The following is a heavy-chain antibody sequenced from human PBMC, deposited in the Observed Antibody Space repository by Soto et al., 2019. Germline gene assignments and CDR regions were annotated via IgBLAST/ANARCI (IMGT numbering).Heavy chain of an antibody. D-gene: IGHD5-18*01. CDR1: GFSLSTSGVG. Sequence: SGPTLVNPTQTLTLTCTFSGFSLSTSGVGVGWIRQPPGKALEWLALIYWNDDKRYSPSLKSRLTITKDTSKNQVVLTMTNMDPVDTATYYCAHIYPAGLRIQLWPYYFDYWGQGTLVTVSS. CDR2: IYWNDDK. J-gene: IGHJ4*02. V-gene: IGHV2-5*01. CDR3: AHIYPAGLRIQLWPYYFDY.